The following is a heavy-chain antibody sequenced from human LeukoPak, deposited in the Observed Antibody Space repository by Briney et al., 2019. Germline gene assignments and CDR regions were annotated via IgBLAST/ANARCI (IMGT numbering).Heavy chain of an antibody. D-gene: IGHD6-13*01. V-gene: IGHV3-23*01. CDR2: ISGSGGST. CDR1: GFIFSTYE. Sequence: GGSLRLSCAASGFIFSTYEMNWVRQAPGKGLEWVSAISGSGGSTYYADSVKGRFTISRDNSKNTLYLQMNSLRAEDTAVYYCAKELGSSWYSYFDYWGQGTLVTVSS. J-gene: IGHJ4*02. CDR3: AKELGSSWYSYFDY.